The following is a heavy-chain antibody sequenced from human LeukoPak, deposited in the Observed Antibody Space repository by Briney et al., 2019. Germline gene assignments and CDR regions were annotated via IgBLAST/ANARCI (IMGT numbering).Heavy chain of an antibody. V-gene: IGHV1-69*05. J-gene: IGHJ4*02. CDR3: ATEFMTPGGY. CDR2: IIPIFGTA. D-gene: IGHD3-16*01. Sequence: ASVKISCKASGGTFSSYAISWVRQAPGQGLEWMGGIIPIFGTANYAQKFQGRVTITTDESTSTAYMELSSLRSEDTAVYYCATEFMTPGGYWGQGTLVTVSS. CDR1: GGTFSSYA.